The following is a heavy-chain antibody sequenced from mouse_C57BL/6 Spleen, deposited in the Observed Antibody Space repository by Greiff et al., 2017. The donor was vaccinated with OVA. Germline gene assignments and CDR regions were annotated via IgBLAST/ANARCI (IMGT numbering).Heavy chain of an antibody. J-gene: IGHJ3*01. V-gene: IGHV3-1*01. D-gene: IGHD1-1*01. CDR2: ISYSGST. CDR3: ATTVVEGAWFAY. CDR1: GYSITSGYD. Sequence: EVKLVESGPGMVKPSQSLSLTCTVTGYSITSGYDWHWIRHFPGNKLEWMGYISYSGSTNYNPSLKSRISITHDTSKNHFFLKLNSVTTEDTATYYCATTVVEGAWFAYWGQGTLVTVSA.